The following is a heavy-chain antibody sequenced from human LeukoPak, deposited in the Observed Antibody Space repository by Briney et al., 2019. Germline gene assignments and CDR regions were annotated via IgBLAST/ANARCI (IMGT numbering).Heavy chain of an antibody. CDR3: ARSRYDSSGYLGAFDI. V-gene: IGHV3-21*01. J-gene: IGHJ3*02. Sequence: GGSLRLSCAASGFTFSSYSMNWVRQAPGKGLEWVSSISSSSYIYYADSVKGRFTISRDNAKNSLYLQMNSLRAEDTAVYYCARSRYDSSGYLGAFDIWGQGTMVTVSS. CDR1: GFTFSSYS. D-gene: IGHD3-22*01. CDR2: ISSSSYI.